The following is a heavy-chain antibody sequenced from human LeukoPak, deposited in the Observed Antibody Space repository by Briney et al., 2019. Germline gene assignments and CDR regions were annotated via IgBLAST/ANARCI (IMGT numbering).Heavy chain of an antibody. CDR1: GYTFIGNY. V-gene: IGHV1-2*02. CDR3: ARDLRRGWSRDGYIPFDY. CDR2: INPDSGDT. D-gene: IGHD5-24*01. Sequence: ASVKVSCKTSGYTFIGNYIHWLRQAPGQGLEWMVWINPDSGDTSYAQQFQGRVTMTRDTSISTAYMELNSLRSDDTAVYYCARDLRRGWSRDGYIPFDYWGQGTLVTVSS. J-gene: IGHJ4*02.